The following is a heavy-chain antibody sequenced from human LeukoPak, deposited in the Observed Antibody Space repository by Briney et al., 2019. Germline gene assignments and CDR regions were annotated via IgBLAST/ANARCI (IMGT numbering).Heavy chain of an antibody. CDR3: ARVDTAGYSSGWPFDY. V-gene: IGHV3-21*01. Sequence: GGSLRLSCAASGFTFSNYAMNWVRQAPGKGLEWVSSISSSSSYIYYADSVKGRFTISRDNAKNSLYLQMNSLRAEDTAVYYCARVDTAGYSSGWPFDYWGQGTLVTVSS. D-gene: IGHD6-19*01. CDR1: GFTFSNYA. CDR2: ISSSSSYI. J-gene: IGHJ4*02.